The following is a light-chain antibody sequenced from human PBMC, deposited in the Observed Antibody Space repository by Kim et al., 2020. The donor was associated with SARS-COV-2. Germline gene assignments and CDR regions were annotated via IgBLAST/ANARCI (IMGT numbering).Light chain of an antibody. J-gene: IGLJ1*01. Sequence: LGQTVRITCQGDSLRSYYARWYQQKPGQAPVLVIYGKNNRPSGIPDRFSGSSSGNTASLTITGAQAEDEADYYCNSRDSSGNHFYVFGTGTKVTVL. CDR2: GKN. CDR3: NSRDSSGNHFYV. V-gene: IGLV3-19*01. CDR1: SLRSYY.